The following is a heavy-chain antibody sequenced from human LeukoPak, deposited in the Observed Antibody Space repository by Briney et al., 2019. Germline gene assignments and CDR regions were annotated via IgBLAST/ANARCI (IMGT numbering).Heavy chain of an antibody. V-gene: IGHV3-74*01. CDR3: ARDRKGDY. Sequence: GGSLRLSCAASGFTFSSYWMHWVRQAPAKGLVWVSRINSDGSSTNYADSVKGRFTISRDNAKNTLYLQMNSLRAEDTAVYYCARDRKGDYWGQGTLVTVSS. CDR1: GFTFSSYW. J-gene: IGHJ4*02. CDR2: INSDGSST.